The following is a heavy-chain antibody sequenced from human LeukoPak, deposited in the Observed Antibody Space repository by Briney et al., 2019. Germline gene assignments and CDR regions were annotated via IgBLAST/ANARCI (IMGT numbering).Heavy chain of an antibody. CDR2: IGVGGGDT. CDR1: GFAFSSHA. Sequence: GASLRLSCAASGFAFSSHAMSWVRQAPGKGLEWVSGIGVGGGDTYYADSVKGRFTTSRDNSKNTLYLQMNSLRAEDTAVYYCAKELYYYDSSGSFDYWGQGTLVAVSS. V-gene: IGHV3-23*01. J-gene: IGHJ4*02. CDR3: AKELYYYDSSGSFDY. D-gene: IGHD3-22*01.